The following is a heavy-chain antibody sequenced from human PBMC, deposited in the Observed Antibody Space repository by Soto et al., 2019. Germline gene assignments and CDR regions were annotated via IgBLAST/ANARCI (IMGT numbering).Heavy chain of an antibody. CDR3: VRGQRGGFDL. CDR1: GFTVCSNY. V-gene: IGHV3-74*01. D-gene: IGHD2-15*01. CDR2: IQNDASLT. J-gene: IGHJ3*01. Sequence: PGGSLRLSCAASGFTVCSNYMSWVRQAPGKGLEWVSHIQNDASLTTYADSVKGRFIISRDNAKNTLYLQMNGLRVEDTAVYFCVRGQRGGFDLWGQGTMVTVS.